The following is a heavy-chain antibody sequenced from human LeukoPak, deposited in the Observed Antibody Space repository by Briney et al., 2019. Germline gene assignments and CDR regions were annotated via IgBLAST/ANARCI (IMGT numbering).Heavy chain of an antibody. Sequence: GASVKVSCKASGGTFSSYAISWVRQAPGQGLEWMGRIIPIFGTANYAQKFQGRVTITTDESMSTAYMELSSLRSEDTAAYYCARDLRDYYDSSGPEDAFDIWGQGTMLTVSS. J-gene: IGHJ3*02. CDR2: IIPIFGTA. D-gene: IGHD3-22*01. CDR1: GGTFSSYA. CDR3: ARDLRDYYDSSGPEDAFDI. V-gene: IGHV1-69*05.